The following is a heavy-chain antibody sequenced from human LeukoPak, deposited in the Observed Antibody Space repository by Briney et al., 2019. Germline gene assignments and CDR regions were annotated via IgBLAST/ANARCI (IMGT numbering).Heavy chain of an antibody. Sequence: PSKTLSLTCTVSGGSISSSSYYWGWIRQPPGKGLEWIGSIYYSGSTYYNPSLKSRVTISVDTSKNQFSLKLSSVAAADTAVYYCARICPPYSGYEYYYYGMDVWGQGTTVTVSS. D-gene: IGHD5-12*01. V-gene: IGHV4-39*01. CDR1: GGSISSSSYY. CDR2: IYYSGST. CDR3: ARICPPYSGYEYYYYGMDV. J-gene: IGHJ6*02.